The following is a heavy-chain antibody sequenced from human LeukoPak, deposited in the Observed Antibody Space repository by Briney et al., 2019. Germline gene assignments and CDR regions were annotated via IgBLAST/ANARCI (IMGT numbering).Heavy chain of an antibody. D-gene: IGHD3-10*01. V-gene: IGHV3-30*18. CDR3: AKGTIQLWFGELLCMDV. J-gene: IGHJ6*02. Sequence: GGSLRLSCAASGFTFSSYGMHWVRQAPGKGLEWVAVISYDGSNKYYADSVKGRFTISRDNSKNTLYLQMNSLRAEDTAVYYCAKGTIQLWFGELLCMDVWGQETTVTVSS. CDR2: ISYDGSNK. CDR1: GFTFSSYG.